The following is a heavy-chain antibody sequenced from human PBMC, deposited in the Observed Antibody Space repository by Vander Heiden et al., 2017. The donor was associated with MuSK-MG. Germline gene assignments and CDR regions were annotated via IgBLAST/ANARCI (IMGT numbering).Heavy chain of an antibody. CDR2: IYYRGST. J-gene: IGHJ3*02. D-gene: IGHD3-3*01. CDR3: ARVKKRSCGVVRDAFDI. Sequence: QVRLQESGSGLVKPSQTLSLTCTVSAGSISSGVYYWSWIRQHPGKGLEWIGYIYYRGSTYYNPSLKSRVTISVDTSKNQFSLKLSSVTAADTAVYYCARVKKRSCGVVRDAFDIWGQGTMVTVSS. CDR1: AGSISSGVYY. V-gene: IGHV4-31*03.